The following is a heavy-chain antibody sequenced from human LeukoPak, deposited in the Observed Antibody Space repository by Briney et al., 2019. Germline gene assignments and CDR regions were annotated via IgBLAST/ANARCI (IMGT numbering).Heavy chain of an antibody. CDR2: INHSGST. V-gene: IGHV4-34*01. Sequence: SETLSLTCAVYGGSFSGYYWSWIRQPPGKGLEWIGEINHSGSTNYNPSLKSRVTISVDTSKNQFSLKLSSVTAADTAVYYCARQGGSGWFQGGFDYWGQGTLVTVSS. D-gene: IGHD6-19*01. CDR1: GGSFSGYY. J-gene: IGHJ4*02. CDR3: ARQGGSGWFQGGFDY.